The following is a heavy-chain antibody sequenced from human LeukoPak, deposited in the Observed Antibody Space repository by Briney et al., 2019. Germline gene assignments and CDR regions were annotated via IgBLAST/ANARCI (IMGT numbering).Heavy chain of an antibody. CDR2: INHSGST. D-gene: IGHD6-19*01. V-gene: IGHV4-34*01. CDR3: ASLEFFSGWYDY. Sequence: SETLSLTCAVYGGSFSGYYWSWVRQPPGKGLEWIGEINHSGSTNYNPSLKSRVTISVDTSKNQFSLKLSSVTAADTAVYYCASLEFFSGWYDYWGQGTLVTVSS. CDR1: GGSFSGYY. J-gene: IGHJ4*02.